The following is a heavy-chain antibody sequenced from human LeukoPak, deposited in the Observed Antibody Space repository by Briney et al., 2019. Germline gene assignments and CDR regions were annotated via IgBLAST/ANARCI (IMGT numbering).Heavy chain of an antibody. Sequence: GRSLRLSCVASGISFSRHGLDWVRQAPGKGLEGVAVIADDGGVKQYADSVKGRFTVSRDNSKSTLYLQMNGLSVEDTAIYYCAREATWGEWYFDHWGQGTPDTVSS. J-gene: IGHJ4*02. V-gene: IGHV3-30*03. CDR1: GISFSRHG. D-gene: IGHD3-3*01. CDR2: IADDGGVK. CDR3: AREATWGEWYFDH.